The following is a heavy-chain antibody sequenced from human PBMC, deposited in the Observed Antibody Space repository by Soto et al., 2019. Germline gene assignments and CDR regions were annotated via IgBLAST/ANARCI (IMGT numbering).Heavy chain of an antibody. V-gene: IGHV3-15*01. J-gene: IGHJ4*02. D-gene: IGHD3-10*01. CDR3: TTTYYNY. Sequence: EVQLVESGGGLVKPGGSLRLSCAASGFTFSNAWMSWVRQAPGKGLEWVGRIKSKTDGRTTDYAAPVKGRFTISRDDSKNTLYLQMNSLKTEDTAVYYCTTTYYNYWGQGTLVTVSS. CDR1: GFTFSNAW. CDR2: IKSKTDGRTT.